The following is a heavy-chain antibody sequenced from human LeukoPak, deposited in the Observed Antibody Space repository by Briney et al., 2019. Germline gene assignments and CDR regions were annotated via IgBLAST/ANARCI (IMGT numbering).Heavy chain of an antibody. Sequence: ASVKVSCKASGGTFSSYAISWVRQAPGQGLEWMGGIIPIFGTANYAQKFQGRVTITADESTSTAYMELSSLRSEDTAVYYCARSNDAPMYYFDYWGQGTLVTVSS. CDR1: GGTFSSYA. CDR2: IIPIFGTA. V-gene: IGHV1-69*13. D-gene: IGHD1-1*01. CDR3: ARSNDAPMYYFDY. J-gene: IGHJ4*02.